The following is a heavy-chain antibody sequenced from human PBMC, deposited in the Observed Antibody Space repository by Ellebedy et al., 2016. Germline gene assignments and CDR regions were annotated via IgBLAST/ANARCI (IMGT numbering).Heavy chain of an antibody. V-gene: IGHV1-3*01. CDR2: INAGNGNT. CDR3: ARARGSDNWNYYYYYGMDV. CDR1: GYTFTSYT. J-gene: IGHJ6*02. D-gene: IGHD1-20*01. Sequence: ASVKVSCKASGYTFTSYTIHWVRQAPGQRLEWMGWINAGNGNTKYSQKFQGRVTITRDTSASAAYMELSGLRSEDTAVFYCARARGSDNWNYYYYYGMDVWGQGTTVTVSS.